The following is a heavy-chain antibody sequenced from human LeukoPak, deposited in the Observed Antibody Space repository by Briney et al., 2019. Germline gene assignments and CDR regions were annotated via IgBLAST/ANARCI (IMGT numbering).Heavy chain of an antibody. CDR3: ARDLRSRRAVAGTSGLDY. CDR2: INTNTGNP. J-gene: IGHJ4*02. D-gene: IGHD6-19*01. Sequence: ASVKVSCKASGYTFTSYAMNWVRQAPGQGLEWMGWINTNTGNPTYAQGFTGRFVFSLDTSVSTAYLQISSLKAEDTAVYYCARDLRSRRAVAGTSGLDYWGQGTLVTVSS. CDR1: GYTFTSYA. V-gene: IGHV7-4-1*02.